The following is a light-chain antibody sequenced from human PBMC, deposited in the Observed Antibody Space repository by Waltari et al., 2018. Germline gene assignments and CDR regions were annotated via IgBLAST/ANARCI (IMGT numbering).Light chain of an antibody. CDR3: QQYDNWPPTT. J-gene: IGKJ2*01. Sequence: EIVMTQSPATLSVSPGERATLSCRASQSINNNVAWYRQKPGQAPRLVIYGASFRATGIPARISGSGSGTEFTLTISSLQSEDFAVYYCQQYDNWPPTTFGQGTKLEIK. CDR2: GAS. V-gene: IGKV3-15*01. CDR1: QSINNN.